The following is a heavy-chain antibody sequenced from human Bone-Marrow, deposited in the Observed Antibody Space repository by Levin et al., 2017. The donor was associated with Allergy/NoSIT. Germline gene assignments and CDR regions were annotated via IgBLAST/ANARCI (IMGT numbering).Heavy chain of an antibody. CDR3: ARLGYCTSTSCYTTYYDGMDV. CDR1: GFSFSSYS. Sequence: HGESLKISCAASGFSFSSYSMNWVRQAPGKGLEWVSYISSGSSTIYYADSVKGRFTISRDNAQNSLYLQMNSLRAEDTAVYYCARLGYCTSTSCYTTYYDGMDVWGQGTTVTVSS. CDR2: ISSGSSTI. D-gene: IGHD2-2*02. J-gene: IGHJ6*02. V-gene: IGHV3-48*01.